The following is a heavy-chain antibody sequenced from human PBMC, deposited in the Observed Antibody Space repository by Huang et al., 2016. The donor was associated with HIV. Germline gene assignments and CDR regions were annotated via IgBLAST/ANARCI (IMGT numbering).Heavy chain of an antibody. J-gene: IGHJ4*02. CDR1: GFSLSTYGVG. Sequence: QITLKESGPTLVKPTQTLTLTCTFSGFSLSTYGVGVGWIRPPPGKALGWLALIYWDDDKRYSPSLRRRLTISKDTSKTQVVLTMTNLDPVDTATYYCAHSKVGTSSFDYWGQGILVIVSS. CDR2: IYWDDDK. D-gene: IGHD1-26*01. CDR3: AHSKVGTSSFDY. V-gene: IGHV2-5*02.